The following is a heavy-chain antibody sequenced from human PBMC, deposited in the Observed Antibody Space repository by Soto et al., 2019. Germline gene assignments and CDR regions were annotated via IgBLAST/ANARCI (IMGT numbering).Heavy chain of an antibody. Sequence: GESLKISCAASGFTFSSYAMSWVRQAPGKGLEWVSAISGSGGSTYYADSVKGRFTISRDNSKNTLYLQMNSLRAEDTAVYYCAKVVGYCGGDCPGGWFDPWGQGTLVTVSS. J-gene: IGHJ5*02. D-gene: IGHD2-21*02. CDR3: AKVVGYCGGDCPGGWFDP. V-gene: IGHV3-23*01. CDR1: GFTFSSYA. CDR2: ISGSGGST.